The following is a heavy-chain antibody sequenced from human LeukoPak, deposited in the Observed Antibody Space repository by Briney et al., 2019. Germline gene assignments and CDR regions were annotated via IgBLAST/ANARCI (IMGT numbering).Heavy chain of an antibody. CDR2: INPSGGST. V-gene: IGHV1-46*01. CDR1: GYTFTSHY. Sequence: ALVKVSCKASGYTFTSHYMHWVRQAPGQGLEWMGIINPSGGSTSYAQKFQGRVTMTRDMSTSTVYMELSSLRSEDTAVYYCAREFKDSNDHDYWGQGTLVTASS. J-gene: IGHJ4*02. CDR3: AREFKDSNDHDY. D-gene: IGHD4-11*01.